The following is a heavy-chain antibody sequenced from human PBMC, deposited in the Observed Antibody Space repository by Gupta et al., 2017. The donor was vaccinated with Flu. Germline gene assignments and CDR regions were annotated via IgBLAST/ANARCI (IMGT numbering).Heavy chain of an antibody. V-gene: IGHV1-69-2*01. D-gene: IGHD1-26*01. J-gene: IGHJ5*02. Sequence: GKGLEWMGLVDPEDGETIYAEKFQGRVTITADTSTDTAYMELSSLRSEDTAVYYCATAPIVGAISSRYWFDPWGQGTLVTVSS. CDR3: ATAPIVGAISSRYWFDP. CDR2: VDPEDGET.